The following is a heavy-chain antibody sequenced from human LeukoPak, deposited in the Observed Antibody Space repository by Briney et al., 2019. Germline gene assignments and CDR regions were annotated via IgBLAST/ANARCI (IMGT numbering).Heavy chain of an antibody. J-gene: IGHJ4*02. Sequence: GGSLRLSCAASGFIVSSHYMSWVRQAPGKGLEWVSVIYSGGSTDYADSVKGRFTISRDISKNTVHLQMNSLRAEDTAVYYCAKDGPAITMVRGVNYFDYWGQGTLVTVSS. CDR2: IYSGGST. V-gene: IGHV3-66*01. CDR3: AKDGPAITMVRGVNYFDY. CDR1: GFIVSSHY. D-gene: IGHD3-10*01.